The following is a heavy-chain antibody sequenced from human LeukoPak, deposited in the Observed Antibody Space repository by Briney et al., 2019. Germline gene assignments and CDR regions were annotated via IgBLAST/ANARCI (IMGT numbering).Heavy chain of an antibody. CDR3: AKGIAAAGTPFDY. CDR2: ISWNSGSI. V-gene: IGHV3-9*01. CDR1: RFIFDDYA. J-gene: IGHJ4*02. D-gene: IGHD6-13*01. Sequence: PGGSLRLSCAASRFIFDDYAMHWVRQAPGKGLEWVSGISWNSGSIGYADSVKGRFTISRDNAKNSLYLQMNSLRAEDTALYYCAKGIAAAGTPFDYWGQGTLVTVSS.